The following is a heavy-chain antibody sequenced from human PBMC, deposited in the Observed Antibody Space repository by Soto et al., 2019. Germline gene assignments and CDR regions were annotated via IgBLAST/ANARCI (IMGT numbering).Heavy chain of an antibody. CDR1: GYSFTSYW. J-gene: IGHJ6*03. D-gene: IGHD2-2*01. Sequence: RGESLKISCKGSGYSFTSYWISWVRQMPGKGLEWMGRIDPSDSYTNYSPSFQGHVTISADKSISTAYLQWSSLKASDTAMYYWGSSQRVFFSSTGAGKWGNYTGWAFWAKGPTVPVPS. V-gene: IGHV5-10-1*01. CDR3: GSSQRVFFSSTGAGKWGNYTGWAF. CDR2: IDPSDSYT.